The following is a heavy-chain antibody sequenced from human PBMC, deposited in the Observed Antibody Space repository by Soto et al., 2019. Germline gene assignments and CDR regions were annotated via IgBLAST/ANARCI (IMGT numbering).Heavy chain of an antibody. V-gene: IGHV4-39*01. CDR2: IYYSGST. CDR1: GGSSSNSNYY. CDR3: ARQGILTGYLGWFDP. J-gene: IGHJ5*02. D-gene: IGHD3-9*01. Sequence: SETLSLTCTVSGGSSSNSNYYWGWIRQPPGKGLEWIGSIYYSGSTYYNPSLKSRVTISVDTSKNQFSLKLSSVTAADTAVYYCARQGILTGYLGWFDPWGQGTLVTVSS.